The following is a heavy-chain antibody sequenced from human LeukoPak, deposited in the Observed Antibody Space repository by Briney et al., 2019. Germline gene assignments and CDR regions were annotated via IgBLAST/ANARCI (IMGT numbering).Heavy chain of an antibody. V-gene: IGHV3-7*01. J-gene: IGHJ5*02. Sequence: GGSLRLSCAASGFTFSTYWMTWVRQAPGKGLEWVANINRDASEKNYVDSVKGRFTISRDNAKNSLYLQMNNLRAEDTAVYYCAPYFPDRGSWGQGTLATVSS. CDR3: APYFPDRGS. CDR1: GFTFSTYW. CDR2: INRDASEK. D-gene: IGHD2/OR15-2a*01.